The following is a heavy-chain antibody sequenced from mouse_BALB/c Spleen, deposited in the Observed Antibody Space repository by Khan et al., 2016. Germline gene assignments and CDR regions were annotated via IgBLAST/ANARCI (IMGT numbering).Heavy chain of an antibody. V-gene: IGHV3-1*02. CDR3: AGVTTGAYFDY. J-gene: IGHJ2*01. CDR2: IHYSGST. CDR1: GYSITSGYS. D-gene: IGHD2-2*01. Sequence: EVQLQESGPDLVKPSQSLSLTCTVTGYSITSGYSWHWIRQFPGNKLEWMAYIHYSGSTYYNPSLTSRISLTRDTSKHQFILKLNSVTTEDTATXYCAGVTTGAYFDYWGQGTTLTVSS.